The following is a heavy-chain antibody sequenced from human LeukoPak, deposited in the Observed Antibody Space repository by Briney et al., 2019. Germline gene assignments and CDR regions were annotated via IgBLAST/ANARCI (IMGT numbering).Heavy chain of an antibody. CDR2: ISSSSSYI. CDR1: GFTSSSYS. Sequence: PGGSLRLSCAASGFTSSSYSMNWVRQAQGKGLEWVSSISSSSSYIYYADSVKGRFTISRDNAKNSLYLQMNSLRAEDTAVYYCASSIAVAGTENYFDYWGQGTLVTVSS. V-gene: IGHV3-21*01. D-gene: IGHD6-19*01. CDR3: ASSIAVAGTENYFDY. J-gene: IGHJ4*02.